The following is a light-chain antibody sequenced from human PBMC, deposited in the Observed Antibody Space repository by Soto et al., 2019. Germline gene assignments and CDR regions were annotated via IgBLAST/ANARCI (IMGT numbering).Light chain of an antibody. J-gene: IGLJ3*02. Sequence: QSALTQPPSASGSPGQSVTISCTGTSSDVGGYNYVSWYQQHPGKAPKLMIYEVCKRPSGVPDRFSGSKSGNTASLTVSGLQAEDEADYYCSLYAGSNNFEVFGGGTKLTVL. CDR3: SLYAGSNNFEV. CDR2: EVC. V-gene: IGLV2-8*01. CDR1: SSDVGGYNY.